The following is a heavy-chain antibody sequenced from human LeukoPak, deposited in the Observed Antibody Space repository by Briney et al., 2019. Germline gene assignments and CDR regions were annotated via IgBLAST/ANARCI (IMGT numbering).Heavy chain of an antibody. V-gene: IGHV4-39*07. CDR3: AREPAYSSSWYVAYYYYYYMDV. Sequence: PSEILSLTCTVSGVSISSSSYYWGWIRQPPGKGLEWIGSIYYSGSTYYNPSLKSRVTISVDTSKNQFSLKLSSVTAADTAVYYCAREPAYSSSWYVAYYYYYYMDVWGKGTTVTVSS. CDR2: IYYSGST. D-gene: IGHD6-13*01. CDR1: GVSISSSSYY. J-gene: IGHJ6*03.